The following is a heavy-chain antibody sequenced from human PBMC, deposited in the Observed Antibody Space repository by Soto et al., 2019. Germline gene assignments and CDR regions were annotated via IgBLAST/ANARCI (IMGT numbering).Heavy chain of an antibody. V-gene: IGHV3-66*01. CDR1: GFTVTDIY. J-gene: IGHJ3*02. CDR2: IYNEFT. Sequence: EVQLVESGGGLVQPGGSLRPSCVASGFTVTDIYMNWVRQAPGKGLEWVSVIYNEFTDYADSVRGRFSISTDSSKNALYLQMNSLRAEDSAVYYCVREPRYCSGGSCSIMGDAFDIWGQGTMVTVSS. CDR3: VREPRYCSGGSCSIMGDAFDI. D-gene: IGHD2-15*01.